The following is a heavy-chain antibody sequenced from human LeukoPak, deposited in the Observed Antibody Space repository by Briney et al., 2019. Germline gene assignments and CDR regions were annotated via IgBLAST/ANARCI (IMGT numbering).Heavy chain of an antibody. Sequence: LQILSWGSCDIFISCWIVRWRRMAPGKLQELVIIYPGGSYTRYSPSFQGQVNISADKSISTAYLQWSSLKASDTAMYYCARLFGYSSTSLDYFDYWGQGTLVTVSS. CDR1: CDIFISCW. CDR3: ARLFGYSSTSLDYFDY. CDR2: IYPGGSYT. D-gene: IGHD6-13*01. J-gene: IGHJ4*02. V-gene: IGHV5-51*01.